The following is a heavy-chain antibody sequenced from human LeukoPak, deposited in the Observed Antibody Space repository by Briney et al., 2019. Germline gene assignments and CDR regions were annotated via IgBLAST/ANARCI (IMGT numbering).Heavy chain of an antibody. V-gene: IGHV4-34*01. CDR1: GGSFSGYY. D-gene: IGHD3-22*01. CDR3: ARGLLPYYYDSSGYNVYFDY. CDR2: INHSGST. Sequence: PSETLSLTCAVYGGSFSGYYWSWIRQPPGKGLEWIGEINHSGSTNYNPSLKSRVTISVDTSKNQFSLKLSSVTAADTAVYYCARGLLPYYYDSSGYNVYFDYWGQGTLATVSS. J-gene: IGHJ4*02.